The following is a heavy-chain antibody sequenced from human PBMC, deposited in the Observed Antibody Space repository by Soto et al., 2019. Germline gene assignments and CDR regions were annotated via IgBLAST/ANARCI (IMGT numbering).Heavy chain of an antibody. CDR2: IYWDDDQ. V-gene: IGHV2-5*02. Sequence: QITLKESGPPLVRPAQTLTLTCAFSGFSRTTTSMGVAWIRQPPGKALEWLAVIYWDDDQRYSPSLKDRLTISKDTSRSRVVLTISNMNPEDTGTYFCAHAGDYDLLSFDHWGPGTLVTVSS. CDR3: AHAGDYDLLSFDH. J-gene: IGHJ4*02. D-gene: IGHD4-17*01. CDR1: GFSRTTTSMG.